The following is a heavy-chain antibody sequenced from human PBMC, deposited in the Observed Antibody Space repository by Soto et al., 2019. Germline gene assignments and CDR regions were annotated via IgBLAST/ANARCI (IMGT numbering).Heavy chain of an antibody. CDR2: IYPGDSDT. D-gene: IGHD1-26*01. V-gene: IGHV5-51*01. CDR3: ARSIVGAILAFDI. Sequence: AESLKISCKGSGYSFTSYWIGWVRQMPGKGLEWMGIIYPGDSDTRYSPSFQGQVTISADKSISTAYLQWSSLKASDTAMYYCARSIVGAILAFDIWGQGTMFNVSS. CDR1: GYSFTSYW. J-gene: IGHJ3*02.